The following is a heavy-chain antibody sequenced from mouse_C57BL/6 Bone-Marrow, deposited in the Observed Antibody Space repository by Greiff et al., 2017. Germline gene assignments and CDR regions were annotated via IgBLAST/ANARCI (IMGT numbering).Heavy chain of an antibody. V-gene: IGHV1-82*01. Sequence: SGPELVKPGASVKISCKASGYAFSSSWMNWVTQRPGKGLEWIGRIYPGDGDTNYNGKFKGQATLTADKSSSTAYMQLSSLTSEDSAVYCGARGEYGYVYFDYWGQGTTLTVSS. CDR1: GYAFSSSW. CDR2: IYPGDGDT. CDR3: ARGEYGYVYFDY. J-gene: IGHJ2*01. D-gene: IGHD2-2*01.